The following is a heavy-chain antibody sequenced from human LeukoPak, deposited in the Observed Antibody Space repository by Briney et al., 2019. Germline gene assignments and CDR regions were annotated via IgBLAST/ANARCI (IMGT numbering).Heavy chain of an antibody. J-gene: IGHJ4*02. CDR1: GGSVSSTEFY. D-gene: IGHD3-9*01. CDR2: IYYTGST. Sequence: PSETLSLTCTVSGGSVSSTEFYWGWIRQPPGKGLQWIGNIYYTGSTYYNPSLNSRVAMSVDTSQNQFSLKMASVTAADTAVYYCARLSKGRYFDYIFDNWGQGTIVTVSS. V-gene: IGHV4-39*01. CDR3: ARLSKGRYFDYIFDN.